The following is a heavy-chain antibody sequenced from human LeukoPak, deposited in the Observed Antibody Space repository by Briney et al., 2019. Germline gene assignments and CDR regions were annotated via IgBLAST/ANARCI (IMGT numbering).Heavy chain of an antibody. CDR3: ARGTVSKYYFGSGTYHYFDP. V-gene: IGHV4-39*07. J-gene: IGHJ5*02. Sequence: PETLSLTCPVSGGSISSIRYFWGWIRHPPGTGLEWIGRIYYSGSPYYNPSLKSRVTISVDTSQNQLYLNLCSVTAADTPVYFCARGTVSKYYFGSGTYHYFDPWGQGTLVTVSS. CDR2: IYYSGSP. D-gene: IGHD3-10*01. CDR1: GGSISSIRYF.